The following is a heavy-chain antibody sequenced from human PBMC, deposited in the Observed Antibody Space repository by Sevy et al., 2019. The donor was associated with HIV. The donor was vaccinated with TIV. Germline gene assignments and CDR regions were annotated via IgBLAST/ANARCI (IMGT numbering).Heavy chain of an antibody. CDR3: TRALATVVTPEYYFDY. CDR2: IRRNSYEPYGGTT. CDR1: GFTFGDYA. V-gene: IGHV3-49*03. D-gene: IGHD4-17*01. J-gene: IGHJ4*02. Sequence: GGSLRLSCTASGFTFGDYAMSWFRQAPGKGLEWVAFIRRNSYEPYGGTTEYAASVKGRFTISRDDSKSIAYLQMNSLKTEDTAFSYCTRALATVVTPEYYFDYWGQGTLVTVSS.